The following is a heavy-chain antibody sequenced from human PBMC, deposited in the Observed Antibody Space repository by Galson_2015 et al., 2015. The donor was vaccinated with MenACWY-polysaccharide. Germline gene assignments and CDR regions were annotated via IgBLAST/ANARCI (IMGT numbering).Heavy chain of an antibody. J-gene: IGHJ4*02. Sequence: TLSLTCNVSGDSTRSGGYYWSWIRQHPGKGLEWMGYIHYRGSTSYNPSLKSRPLISGDASNGQFSLKLSSVTAADTAVYYCARYNIAAGDFDYWGQGALVTVSS. CDR1: GDSTRSGGYY. CDR2: IHYRGST. CDR3: ARYNIAAGDFDY. D-gene: IGHD6-25*01. V-gene: IGHV4-31*03.